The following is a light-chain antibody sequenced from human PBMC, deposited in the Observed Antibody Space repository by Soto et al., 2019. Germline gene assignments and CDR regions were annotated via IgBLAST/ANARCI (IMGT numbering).Light chain of an antibody. V-gene: IGKV3-20*01. CDR1: QSVSSSY. Sequence: EIVLTQSPGTLSLSPGERATLSCRASQSVSSSYLAWYQQKPGQAPRLLIYGASSRATGIPDRFSGSGSGPDFTLTISRLEPEDFAVYYCQQYVSSPPDTFGQGTKLGIK. J-gene: IGKJ2*01. CDR2: GAS. CDR3: QQYVSSPPDT.